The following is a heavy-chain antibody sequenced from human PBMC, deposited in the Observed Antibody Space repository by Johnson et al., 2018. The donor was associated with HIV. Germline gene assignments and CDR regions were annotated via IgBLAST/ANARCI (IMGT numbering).Heavy chain of an antibody. CDR3: ARGHMVRGVTHAFDI. V-gene: IGHV3-NL1*01. CDR1: GFTFSSYG. D-gene: IGHD3-10*01. Sequence: VQLVESGGGVVQPGGSLRLSCAASGFTFSSYGMHWVRQAPGKGLEWVSVMYSGGSTYYADSVKGRFTISRDNSKNTLYLQMNSLRAEDTAVYYCARGHMVRGVTHAFDIWGQGTMVTVSS. CDR2: MYSGGST. J-gene: IGHJ3*02.